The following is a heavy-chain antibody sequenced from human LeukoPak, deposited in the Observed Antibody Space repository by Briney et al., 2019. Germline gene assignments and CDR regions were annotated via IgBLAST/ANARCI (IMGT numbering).Heavy chain of an antibody. Sequence: SETLSLTCAVSSGSLSGYSWGWVRQPPGKGLEWGGEISHSAITNYNASLKSRVTISLKKSESQFSLTLSSVTAADTAVYYCTRQSGTVTPIDYWSQGTLVTVSS. CDR2: ISHSAIT. CDR3: TRQSGTVTPIDY. V-gene: IGHV4-34*01. D-gene: IGHD4-17*01. CDR1: SGSLSGYS. J-gene: IGHJ4*02.